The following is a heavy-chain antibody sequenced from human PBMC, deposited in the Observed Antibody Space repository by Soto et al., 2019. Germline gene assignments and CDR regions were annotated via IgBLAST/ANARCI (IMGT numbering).Heavy chain of an antibody. V-gene: IGHV4-59*12. CDR3: ARAIVVVVAGSSWFDP. CDR2: IYHSGST. CDR1: GGSISSYY. J-gene: IGHJ5*02. Sequence: SETLSLTCTVSGGSISSYYWGWIRQPPGKGLEWIGEIYHSGSTNYNPSLKSRVTISVDTSKNQFSLKLSSVTAADTAVYYCARAIVVVVAGSSWFDPWGQGTLVTVSS. D-gene: IGHD2-15*01.